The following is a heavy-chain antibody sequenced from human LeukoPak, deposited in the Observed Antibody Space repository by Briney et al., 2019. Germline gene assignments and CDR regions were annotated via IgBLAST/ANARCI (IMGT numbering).Heavy chain of an antibody. D-gene: IGHD3-22*01. CDR3: ARHGGEYYYDSSGYYGY. J-gene: IGHJ4*02. V-gene: IGHV4-59*08. CDR1: GGSITSYY. CDR2: IYYSGST. Sequence: PSETLSLTCTVSGGSITSYYWGWIRQPPGKGLEWIGYIYYSGSTNYNPSLKSRVTISVDTSKNQFSLKLSSVTAADTAVYYCARHGGEYYYDSSGYYGYWGQGTLVTVSS.